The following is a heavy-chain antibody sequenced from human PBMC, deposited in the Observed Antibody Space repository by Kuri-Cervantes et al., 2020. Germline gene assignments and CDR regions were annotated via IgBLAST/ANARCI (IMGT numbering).Heavy chain of an antibody. D-gene: IGHD1-26*01. Sequence: ASVNVSCKPSGYTFTNYYIHWVRQAPGQGLEWMGWISSYNGNTNDAQKLQGRVTMTTDTSTSTAYMELRSLRSDDTAVYYCAGDDLVRATIWAIDLFDYWGQGTLVTVSS. CDR2: ISSYNGNT. J-gene: IGHJ4*02. CDR1: GYTFTNYY. CDR3: AGDDLVRATIWAIDLFDY. V-gene: IGHV1-18*04.